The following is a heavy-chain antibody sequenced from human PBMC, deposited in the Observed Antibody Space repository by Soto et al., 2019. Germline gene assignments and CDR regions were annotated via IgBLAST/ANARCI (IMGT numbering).Heavy chain of an antibody. Sequence: QVQLVQSGAEVKKPGASVKVSCRASGFTFTDYYIHWVRQAPGQGLEWMGIINPSGESISYAQKFQGRVTITRDTSTSTVYMDLSSLRTEDTAVYYCARDNSQGYGTPAASWWFDPWGQGTLVTVSS. V-gene: IGHV1-46*01. CDR2: INPSGESI. J-gene: IGHJ5*02. CDR1: GFTFTDYY. D-gene: IGHD2-15*01. CDR3: ARDNSQGYGTPAASWWFDP.